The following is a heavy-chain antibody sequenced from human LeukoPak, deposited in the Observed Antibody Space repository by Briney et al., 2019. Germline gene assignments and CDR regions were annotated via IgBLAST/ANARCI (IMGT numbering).Heavy chain of an antibody. CDR2: ISGSGGDT. Sequence: PGGSLRLSCPASGFTFSSFSMSWVRRAPGKGLEWVSAISGSGGDTHYADSVKGRFTISRDNSKNTLYLQMNSLRAEDTAVYYCAKCRTTCYANGFDIWGQGTMVTVSS. D-gene: IGHD2-2*01. J-gene: IGHJ3*02. CDR1: GFTFSSFS. V-gene: IGHV3-23*01. CDR3: AKCRTTCYANGFDI.